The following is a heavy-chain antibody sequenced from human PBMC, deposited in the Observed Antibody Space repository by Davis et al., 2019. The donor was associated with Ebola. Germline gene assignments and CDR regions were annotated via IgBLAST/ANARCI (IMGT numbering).Heavy chain of an antibody. CDR3: ARVLADDGVDY. V-gene: IGHV4-39*07. CDR1: GGSISSSSYY. J-gene: IGHJ4*02. D-gene: IGHD3-16*01. Sequence: MPSETLSLTCTVSGGSISSSSYYWGWIRQPPGKGLEWIGSIYYSGSTNYNPSLKSRVTISVDTSKNQFSLKLSSVTAADTAVYYCARVLADDGVDYWGQGTLVTVSS. CDR2: IYYSGST.